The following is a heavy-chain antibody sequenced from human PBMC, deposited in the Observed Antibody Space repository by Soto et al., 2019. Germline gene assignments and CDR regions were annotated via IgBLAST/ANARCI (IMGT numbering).Heavy chain of an antibody. J-gene: IGHJ5*02. V-gene: IGHV1-8*01. D-gene: IGHD3-3*01. Sequence: ASVKVSCKASGYTFASHDINRVRQATGQGLEWMGWMNPNTGNTGYAQKFQGRVTMTTNTSISTAYMELSSLRAEDTAVYYCARGLQRITIFGVVIIGDWFDPWGQGTLVTVSS. CDR3: ARGLQRITIFGVVIIGDWFDP. CDR2: MNPNTGNT. CDR1: GYTFASHD.